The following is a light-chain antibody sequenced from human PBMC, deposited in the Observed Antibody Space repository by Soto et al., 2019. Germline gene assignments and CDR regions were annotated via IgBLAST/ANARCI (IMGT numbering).Light chain of an antibody. J-gene: IGLJ2*01. Sequence: QSVLTQPPSASGTPGQRVTISCSGSSSNIGSNFVFWYQQFPGTAPKLLIYRNNQRPSGVPDRFSGSKSGTSASLAISGLRSEDEADYFCAAWADSLSGVVFGGGTQLTVL. V-gene: IGLV1-47*01. CDR1: SSNIGSNF. CDR3: AAWADSLSGVV. CDR2: RNN.